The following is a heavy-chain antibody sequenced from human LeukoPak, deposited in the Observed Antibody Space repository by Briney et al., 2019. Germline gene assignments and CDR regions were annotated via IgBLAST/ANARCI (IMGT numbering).Heavy chain of an antibody. CDR2: ISSSSSYI. CDR1: GFTFSSYS. V-gene: IGHV3-21*01. J-gene: IGHJ6*03. Sequence: GGSLRLSCAASGFTFSSYSMNWVRQAPGKGLEWVSSISSSSSYIYYADSVKGRFTISRDNAKNSLYLQMNSLRAEDTAVYYCARDPYVLSYYYYYMDVWGKGTTVTVSS. CDR3: ARDPYVLSYYYYYMDV. D-gene: IGHD3-16*01.